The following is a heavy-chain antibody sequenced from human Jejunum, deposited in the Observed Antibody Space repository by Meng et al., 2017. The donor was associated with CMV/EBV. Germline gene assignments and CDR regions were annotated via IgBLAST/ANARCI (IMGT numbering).Heavy chain of an antibody. J-gene: IGHJ4*02. V-gene: IGHV3-30*02. CDR2: LRFDGSNK. D-gene: IGHD3-22*01. CDR3: ARGAGLYYYDGSGWLDS. Sequence: ITLSNYGRQWVRRDQGKGMEWEGFLRFDGSNKEYTDSVKGRFIISRDNSQNTLFLQMNSLRVADTAVYYCARGAGLYYYDGSGWLDSWGQGTLVTVSS. CDR1: ITLSNYG.